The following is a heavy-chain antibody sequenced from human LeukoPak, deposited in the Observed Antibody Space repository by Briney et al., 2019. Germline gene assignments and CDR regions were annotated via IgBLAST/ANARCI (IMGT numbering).Heavy chain of an antibody. V-gene: IGHV1-2*04. CDR1: GYTFTGYY. Sequence: VASVKVSCKASGYTFTGYYMHWVRQAPGQGLEWMGWINPNSGGTNYAQKFQGWVTMTRDTSISTAYMELSRLRSDDTAVYYCARGSIDGSGSYYDNWFDPWGQGTLVTVSS. D-gene: IGHD3-10*01. CDR3: ARGSIDGSGSYYDNWFDP. J-gene: IGHJ5*02. CDR2: INPNSGGT.